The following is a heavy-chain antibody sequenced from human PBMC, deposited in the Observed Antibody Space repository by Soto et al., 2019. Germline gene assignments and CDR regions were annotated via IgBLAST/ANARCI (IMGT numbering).Heavy chain of an antibody. CDR3: GAARQTRQLGSLAFDI. CDR1: GFTFSSYS. Sequence: PGGSLRLSCAASGFTFSSYSMNWVRQAPGKGLEWVSSISSSSSYIYYADSVKGRFTISRDNAKNSLYLQMNSLRAEDTAVYYCGAARQTRQLGSLAFDIWGQGTMVTVSS. V-gene: IGHV3-21*01. D-gene: IGHD6-6*01. J-gene: IGHJ3*02. CDR2: ISSSSSYI.